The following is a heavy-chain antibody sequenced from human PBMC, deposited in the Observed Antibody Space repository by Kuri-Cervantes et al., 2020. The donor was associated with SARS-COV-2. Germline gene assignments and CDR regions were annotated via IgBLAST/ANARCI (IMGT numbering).Heavy chain of an antibody. CDR2: INWNGGST. V-gene: IGHV3-20*01. D-gene: IGHD3-22*01. J-gene: IGHJ5*02. CDR1: GFTFDDYG. Sequence: GESLKISCAASGFTFDDYGMSWVRQAPGKGLEWVSGINWNGGSTGYADSVKGRFTISRDNAKNFLYLQMNSLRAEDTALYHCARGPYYYDTSGSWWFDPWGQGTLVTVSS. CDR3: ARGPYYYDTSGSWWFDP.